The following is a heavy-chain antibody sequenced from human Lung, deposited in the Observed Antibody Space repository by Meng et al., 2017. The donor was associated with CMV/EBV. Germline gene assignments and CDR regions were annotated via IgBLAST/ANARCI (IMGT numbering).Heavy chain of an antibody. J-gene: IGHJ1*01. CDR3: LRRSGGSV. D-gene: IGHD3-10*01. CDR1: AAPLTYHNC. CDR2: IPHRGRS. V-gene: IGHV4-4*02. Sequence: SCTAMGMPAATSPLTDAIPAAPLTYHNCWASVRQPPGKGLEWIGEIPHRGRSAYNPSLKSRVSMHIDKSKNQFSLKLTSVTAADTAVYHCLRRSGGSVWGQGTLVTRLL.